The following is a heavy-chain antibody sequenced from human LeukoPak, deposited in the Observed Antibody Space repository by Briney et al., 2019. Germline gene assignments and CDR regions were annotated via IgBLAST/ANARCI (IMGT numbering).Heavy chain of an antibody. V-gene: IGHV1-2*02. CDR2: INPNSGGT. Sequence: ASVKVSCKASGYTFTGYYMHWVRQAPGQGLEWMGWINPNSGGTNYAQKFQGRVTMTRDTPISTAYMELSRLRSDDTAVYYCARVDGDYVGFDYWGQGTLVTVSS. CDR1: GYTFTGYY. J-gene: IGHJ4*02. D-gene: IGHD4-17*01. CDR3: ARVDGDYVGFDY.